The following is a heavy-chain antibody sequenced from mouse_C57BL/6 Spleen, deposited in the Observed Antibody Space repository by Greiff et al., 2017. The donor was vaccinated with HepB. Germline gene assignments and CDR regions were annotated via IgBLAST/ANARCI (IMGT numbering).Heavy chain of an antibody. Sequence: VKLQESGPELVKPGASVKISCKASGYAFSSSWMNWVKQRPGKGLEWIGRIYPGDGDTNYNGKFKGKATLTADKSSSTAYMQLSSLTSEDSAVYFCARYDGYYWDYWGQGTTLTVSS. J-gene: IGHJ2*01. CDR1: GYAFSSSW. D-gene: IGHD2-2*01. CDR2: IYPGDGDT. CDR3: ARYDGYYWDY. V-gene: IGHV1-82*01.